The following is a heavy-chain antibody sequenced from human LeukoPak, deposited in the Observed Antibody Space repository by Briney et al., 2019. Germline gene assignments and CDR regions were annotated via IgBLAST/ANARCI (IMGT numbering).Heavy chain of an antibody. J-gene: IGHJ6*03. D-gene: IGHD2-2*01. CDR1: GYTFTSYA. V-gene: IGHV1-18*01. Sequence: ASVKVSCKASGYTFTSYAISWVRQAPGQGLEWMGWISAYNGNTNYAQKLQGRVTMTTDTSTSTAYMELRSLRSDDTAVYYCARPLFVVGYMDVWGKGTTVTVSS. CDR3: ARPLFVVGYMDV. CDR2: ISAYNGNT.